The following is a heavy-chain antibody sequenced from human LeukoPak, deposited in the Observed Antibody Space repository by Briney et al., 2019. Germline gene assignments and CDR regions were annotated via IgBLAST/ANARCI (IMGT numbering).Heavy chain of an antibody. Sequence: GGSLRLSCAASGFTFSSYSMSWVRQAPGKGLEWVSFISSSSSYIYYADSVKGRFTISRDNAKNSLFLQMNSLRAADTAVYYCARFPLRRYFDFWGQGTLVTVSS. CDR1: GFTFSSYS. V-gene: IGHV3-21*01. D-gene: IGHD4-17*01. CDR2: ISSSSSYI. J-gene: IGHJ4*02. CDR3: ARFPLRRYFDF.